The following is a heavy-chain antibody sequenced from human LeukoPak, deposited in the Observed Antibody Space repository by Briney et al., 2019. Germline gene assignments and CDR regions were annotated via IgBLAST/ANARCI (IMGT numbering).Heavy chain of an antibody. CDR2: ISSNGSTI. CDR1: GFNFSSYE. CDR3: ARDAPQPD. V-gene: IGHV3-48*03. D-gene: IGHD2-2*01. J-gene: IGHJ3*01. Sequence: PGGALRLSCAAPGFNFSSYEMNWVPQAPGKGLERVSYISSNGSTIYYADFVKARFTISRDDAKNLRYLQMNSLRAEDTAVYYVARDAPQPDWGQGTMVTVSS.